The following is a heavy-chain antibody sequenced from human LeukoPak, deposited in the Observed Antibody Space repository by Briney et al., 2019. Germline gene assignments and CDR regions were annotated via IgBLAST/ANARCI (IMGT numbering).Heavy chain of an antibody. CDR3: AKMEGQRLYDYCMDV. J-gene: IGHJ6*03. CDR2: MSGSGYYT. Sequence: PGGSLRLSCVASGFNFKNFAMSWVRQAPGKGLEWVSAMSGSGYYTYYVESVKGRFTITRDNSKNTLYLHMNSLRADDTAVYYCAKMEGQRLYDYCMDVWGRGTTVTVSS. D-gene: IGHD3-3*01. V-gene: IGHV3-23*01. CDR1: GFNFKNFA.